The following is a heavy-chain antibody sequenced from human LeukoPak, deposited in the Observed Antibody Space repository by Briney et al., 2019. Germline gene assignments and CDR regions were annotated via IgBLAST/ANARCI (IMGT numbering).Heavy chain of an antibody. V-gene: IGHV4-34*01. CDR1: GGSFTGYY. CDR3: ARVPDYGGNYSRTLNWFDP. Sequence: PSETLSLTCAVYGGSFTGYYWSWIRQPPGKGLEWIGEINHSGSTNYIPSLKSRVTISLDTSKNQFSLKLTSVTAADTAVYYCARVPDYGGNYSRTLNWFDPWGQGTLVTVSS. J-gene: IGHJ5*02. CDR2: INHSGST. D-gene: IGHD4-23*01.